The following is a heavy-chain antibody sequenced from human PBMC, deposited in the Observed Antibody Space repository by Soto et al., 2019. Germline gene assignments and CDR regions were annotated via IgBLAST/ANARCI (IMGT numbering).Heavy chain of an antibody. CDR3: SALGV. V-gene: IGHV3-15*07. J-gene: IGHJ6*02. D-gene: IGHD1-26*01. CDR1: GFNFINAW. Sequence: EVQLVESGGGLVEPGGSLRLSCAASGFNFINAWMHWVRQAPEKGLEWVGRIKSKADGETTDYAAPVKGRFIISRDDSKNTLYLQINSLKMEDTAVYYCSALGVWGQGTTVTVSS. CDR2: IKSKADGETT.